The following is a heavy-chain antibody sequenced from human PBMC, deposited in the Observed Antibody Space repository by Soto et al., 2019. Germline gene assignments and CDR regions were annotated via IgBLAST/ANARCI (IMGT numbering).Heavy chain of an antibody. V-gene: IGHV4-31*03. Sequence: QVQLQESGPGLVKPSQTLSLTCTVSGGSISSGAYYWSWIRQHSEKGLEWIGYMHYSGIAYYNPSLTSRVTISVDTSKNQFSLKLSSVTAADPAVYYCARYYFDNSGYSNWFDPWGRGTLVTVSS. CDR1: GGSISSGAYY. CDR2: MHYSGIA. J-gene: IGHJ5*02. D-gene: IGHD3-22*01. CDR3: ARYYFDNSGYSNWFDP.